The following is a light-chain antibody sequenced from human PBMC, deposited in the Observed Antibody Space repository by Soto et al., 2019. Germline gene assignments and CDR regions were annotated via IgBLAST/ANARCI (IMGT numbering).Light chain of an antibody. CDR1: QSVSSSY. Sequence: IVKTHSPGTLSLSPGERATLSCRASQSVSSSYLAWYQQNRGQAPRLLIYGASSRAPGIPDRFGGSGSGTDFTLTISRLEPEDFAVYYCQQYGSSRWTFGRGTKV. J-gene: IGKJ1*01. CDR3: QQYGSSRWT. V-gene: IGKV3-20*01. CDR2: GAS.